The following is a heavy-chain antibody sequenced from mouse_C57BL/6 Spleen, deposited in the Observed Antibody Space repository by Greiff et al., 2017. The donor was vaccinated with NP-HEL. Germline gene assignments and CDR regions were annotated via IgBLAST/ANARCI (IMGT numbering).Heavy chain of an antibody. D-gene: IGHD2-1*01. Sequence: QVQLQQPGAELVKPGASVKMSCKASGYTFTSYWITWVKQRPGQGLAWIGDIYPGSGSTNYNEKFKSKATLTVDTSSSTAYMQLSSLTSEDSAVYYCARRLGNYVGYAMDYWGQGTSVTVSS. V-gene: IGHV1-55*01. J-gene: IGHJ4*01. CDR3: ARRLGNYVGYAMDY. CDR1: GYTFTSYW. CDR2: IYPGSGST.